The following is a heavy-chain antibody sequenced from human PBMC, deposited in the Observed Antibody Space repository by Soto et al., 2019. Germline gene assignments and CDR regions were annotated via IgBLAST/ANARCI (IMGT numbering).Heavy chain of an antibody. CDR2: ISAYNGNT. D-gene: IGHD3-3*01. V-gene: IGHV1-18*01. CDR1: GYTFTSYG. CDR3: ARYQRVDFWSGYLSEGWFDP. Sequence: QVQLVQSGAEVKKPGASVKVSCKASGYTFTSYGISWVRQAPGQGLEWMGWISAYNGNTNYAQKLQGRVTMTTDTSTSTAYMELRSLRSDDTAVYYCARYQRVDFWSGYLSEGWFDPWGQGTLVTVSS. J-gene: IGHJ5*02.